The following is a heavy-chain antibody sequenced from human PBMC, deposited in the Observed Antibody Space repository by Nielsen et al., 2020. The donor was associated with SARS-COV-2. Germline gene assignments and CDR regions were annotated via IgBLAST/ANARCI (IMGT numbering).Heavy chain of an antibody. Sequence: ASVKVSCKASGYTFTSYYMHWVRQAPGQGLEWMGIINPSGGSTSYAQKFQGRVTITRDTSASTAYMELSSLRSEDTAVYYCARAERVLRMDVWGQGTTVTVSS. V-gene: IGHV1-46*01. CDR1: GYTFTSYY. D-gene: IGHD4/OR15-4a*01. CDR2: INPSGGST. CDR3: ARAERVLRMDV. J-gene: IGHJ6*02.